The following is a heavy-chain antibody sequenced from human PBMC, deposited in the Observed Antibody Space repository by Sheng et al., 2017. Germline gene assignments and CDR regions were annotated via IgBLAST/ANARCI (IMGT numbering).Heavy chain of an antibody. J-gene: IGHJ5*02. CDR3: ARAARHDYGDYYNWFDP. CDR2: ISYDGSNK. D-gene: IGHD4-17*01. Sequence: QVQLVESGGGVVQPGRSLRLSCAASGFTFSSYAMHWVRQAPGKGLEWVAVISYDGSNKYYADSVKGRFTISRDNSKNTLYLQMNSLRAEDTAVYYCARAARHDYGDYYNWFDPWGQGTLVTVSS. V-gene: IGHV3-30*04. CDR1: GFTFSSYA.